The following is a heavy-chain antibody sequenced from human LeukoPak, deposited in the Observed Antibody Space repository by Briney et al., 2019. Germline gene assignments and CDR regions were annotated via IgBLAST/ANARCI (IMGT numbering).Heavy chain of an antibody. CDR1: GFTFSSYA. V-gene: IGHV3-30*04. D-gene: IGHD3-9*01. CDR2: ISYDGSNK. Sequence: GRSLRLSCAASGFTFSSYAMHWVRQAPGKGLEWVAVISYDGSNKYYADSVKGRFTISRDNAKNSLYLQMNSLRAEDTALYYCARGNVLRYFDWLLTDYYYYYYMDVWGKGTTVTVSS. J-gene: IGHJ6*03. CDR3: ARGNVLRYFDWLLTDYYYYYYMDV.